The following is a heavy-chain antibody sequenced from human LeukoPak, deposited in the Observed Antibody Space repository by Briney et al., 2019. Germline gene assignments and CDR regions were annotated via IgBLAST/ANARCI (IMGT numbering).Heavy chain of an antibody. V-gene: IGHV3-30-3*01. CDR2: ISYDGGNK. D-gene: IGHD3-22*01. Sequence: TGGSLRLSCAASGFTFSSYAMHWVRQAPGKGLEWVAVISYDGGNKYCADSVKGRFTISRDNSKNTLYLQMNSLRAEGTAVYYCARDSPLVITNHFDYWGQGTLVTVSS. CDR1: GFTFSSYA. J-gene: IGHJ4*02. CDR3: ARDSPLVITNHFDY.